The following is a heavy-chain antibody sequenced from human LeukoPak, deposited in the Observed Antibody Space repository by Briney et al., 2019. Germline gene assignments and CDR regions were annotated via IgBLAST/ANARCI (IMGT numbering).Heavy chain of an antibody. CDR3: ARWSGATHDFDP. CDR2: INQYNPEID. D-gene: IGHD2-15*01. J-gene: IGHJ5*02. V-gene: IGHV4-34*01. Sequence: SETLSLTCAVYGGSLSGYYWSWIRQSPGRGLEWIGEINQYNPEIDQYNPSLKSRVTISIDTSKNQFSLELRSVTAAHTAVYYCARWSGATHDFDPWGRGTLVTVSS. CDR1: GGSLSGYY.